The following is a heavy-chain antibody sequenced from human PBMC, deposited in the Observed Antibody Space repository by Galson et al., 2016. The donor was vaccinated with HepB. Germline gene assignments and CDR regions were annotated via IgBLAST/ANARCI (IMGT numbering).Heavy chain of an antibody. CDR3: ARDQESYYGLWDY. V-gene: IGHV3-21*01. CDR2: ISSTSSYI. CDR1: GFNFMTHS. Sequence: SLRLSCAASGFNFMTHSMSWVRQAPGKGLEWVSSISSTSSYIWYADSLKGRFTVSRDNANNSLYLQMNSLRAEDTAIYYCARDQESYYGLWDYWGQGTLVTVSS. J-gene: IGHJ4*02. D-gene: IGHD3-10*01.